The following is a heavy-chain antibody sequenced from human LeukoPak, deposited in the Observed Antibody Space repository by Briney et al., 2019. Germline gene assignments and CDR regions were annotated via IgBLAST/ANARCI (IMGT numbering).Heavy chain of an antibody. V-gene: IGHV3-48*03. CDR2: ISSSGSTI. J-gene: IGHJ4*02. D-gene: IGHD3-9*01. CDR3: AKSGLRYFDWLLFD. Sequence: PGGSLRLSCAASGFTFSSYEMNWVRQAPGKGLEWVSYISSSGSTIYYADSVKGRFTISRDNAKNSLYLQMNSLRAEDTAVYYCAKSGLRYFDWLLFDWGQGTLVTVSS. CDR1: GFTFSSYE.